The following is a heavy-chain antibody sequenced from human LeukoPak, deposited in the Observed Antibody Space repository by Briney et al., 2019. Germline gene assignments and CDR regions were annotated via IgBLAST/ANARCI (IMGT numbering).Heavy chain of an antibody. CDR1: GGSISGVGYY. J-gene: IGHJ4*02. Sequence: SQTLSLTCTVSGGSISGVGYYWSWIRQHPGTGLEWIGHIYYSGSTYYKPSLKSRVTISVDTSKKHFSLRLNSVTAADAAVYYCARGVGSSTSCHFDYWGQGIVVTVSS. D-gene: IGHD2-2*01. CDR3: ARGVGSSTSCHFDY. V-gene: IGHV4-31*03. CDR2: IYYSGST.